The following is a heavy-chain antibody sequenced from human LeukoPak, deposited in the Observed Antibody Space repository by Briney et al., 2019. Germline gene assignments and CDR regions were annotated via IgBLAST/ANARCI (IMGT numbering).Heavy chain of an antibody. Sequence: ASVKDSCKTSGYTFTNYGISWVRQAPGQGLEWMGWISAYNGNTNYAQKFQGRVTMTRDTSTSTVYMELSSLRSEDTAVYYCARDDSNYKWFDPWGQGTLVTVSS. CDR3: ARDDSNYKWFDP. CDR2: ISAYNGNT. CDR1: GYTFTNYG. J-gene: IGHJ5*02. D-gene: IGHD4-11*01. V-gene: IGHV1-18*01.